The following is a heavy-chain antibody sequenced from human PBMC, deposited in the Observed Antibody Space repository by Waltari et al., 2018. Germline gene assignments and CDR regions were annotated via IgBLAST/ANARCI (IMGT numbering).Heavy chain of an antibody. Sequence: QVQLVQSGAEVKKPGASVKVSCKASGYTFTSYAMHWVLQAPGQRLEWMGWINAGNGNTKYSQKFQGRVTITRDTSASTAYMELSSLRSEDTAVYYCARSPVLRFLEWLIWFDPWGQGTLVTVSS. CDR2: INAGNGNT. CDR3: ARSPVLRFLEWLIWFDP. D-gene: IGHD3-3*01. CDR1: GYTFTSYA. J-gene: IGHJ5*02. V-gene: IGHV1-3*01.